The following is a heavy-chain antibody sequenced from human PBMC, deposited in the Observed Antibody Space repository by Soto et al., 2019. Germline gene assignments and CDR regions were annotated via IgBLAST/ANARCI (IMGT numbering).Heavy chain of an antibody. V-gene: IGHV4-31*03. CDR1: GDSIGRGGYY. CDR2: IYTTGST. Sequence: SETLSLTCTVSGDSIGRGGYYWTWIRQHPGKGLEWIAYIYTTGSTYYNPSLKSRVGISVDTSKNQFSLKLSSVTAADTAVYYCARGIPVSGSFDYWGQGTLVTVS. CDR3: ARGIPVSGSFDY. D-gene: IGHD6-19*01. J-gene: IGHJ4*02.